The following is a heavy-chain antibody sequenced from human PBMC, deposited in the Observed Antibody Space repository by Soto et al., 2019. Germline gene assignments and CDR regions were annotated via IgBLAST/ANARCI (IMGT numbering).Heavy chain of an antibody. D-gene: IGHD6-19*01. Sequence: SETLSLTCTVSDGSISGNFLTWIRQPAGKGLEWIGRISSNGTTDYNPSLKSRVTMSIDTFKNHFSLDLISVTASDTAIYYCAREVWVAGLLYYFDFWGQGTLVTVSS. CDR1: DGSISGNF. CDR2: ISSNGTT. V-gene: IGHV4-4*07. CDR3: AREVWVAGLLYYFDF. J-gene: IGHJ4*02.